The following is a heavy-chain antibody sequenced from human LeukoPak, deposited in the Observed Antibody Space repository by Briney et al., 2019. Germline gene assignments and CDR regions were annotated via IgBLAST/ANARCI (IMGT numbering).Heavy chain of an antibody. D-gene: IGHD3-22*01. V-gene: IGHV3-23*01. Sequence: PGGSLRLSCAASGFTVSSNYMSWVRQAPGKGLEWVSAIRASGDITFYADSVKGRFTISRDNAENSLYLQMSSLRAEDTAVYYCARRYYGSATYRLPYDYWGQGTLVTVSS. J-gene: IGHJ4*02. CDR1: GFTVSSNY. CDR3: ARRYYGSATYRLPYDY. CDR2: IRASGDIT.